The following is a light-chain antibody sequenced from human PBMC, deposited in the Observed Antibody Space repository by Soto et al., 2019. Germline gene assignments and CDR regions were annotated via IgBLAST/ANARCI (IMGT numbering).Light chain of an antibody. J-gene: IGLJ1*01. CDR3: SSYTSSSTLPYV. CDR2: EVS. CDR1: SSDGGGYNY. Sequence: QSAVTQPASVSGSPGQSITISCTGTSSDGGGYNYVSWYQQHPGKAPKLMIYEVSNRPSGVSNRFSGSKSGNTASLTISGLQAEDEADYYCSSYTSSSTLPYVFGTGTKVTVL. V-gene: IGLV2-14*01.